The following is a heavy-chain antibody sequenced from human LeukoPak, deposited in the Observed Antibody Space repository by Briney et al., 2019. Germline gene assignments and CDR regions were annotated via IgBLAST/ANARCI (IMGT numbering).Heavy chain of an antibody. CDR3: ARSTSRGSSWSDYYYYYGMDV. CDR1: GGSISSSNW. V-gene: IGHV4-4*02. CDR2: IYHSGST. D-gene: IGHD6-13*01. Sequence: SETLSLTCAVSGGSISSSNWWSWVRQPPGKGLEWIGEIYHSGSTNYNPSLKGRVTISVDKSKNQFSLKLSSVTAADTAVYYCARSTSRGSSWSDYYYYYGMDVWGQGTTVTVSS. J-gene: IGHJ6*02.